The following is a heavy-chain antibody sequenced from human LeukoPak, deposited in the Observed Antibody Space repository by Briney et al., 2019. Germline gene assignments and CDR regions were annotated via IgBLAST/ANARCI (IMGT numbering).Heavy chain of an antibody. CDR3: ARRHSSGWYGEDYYYYGMDV. J-gene: IGHJ6*02. V-gene: IGHV4-39*01. D-gene: IGHD6-19*01. Sequence: GSLRLSCAASGFTFSSYWMSWVRQPPGKGLEWIGSIYYSGSTYYNPSLKSRVTISVDTSKNQFSLKLSSVTAADTAVYYCARRHSSGWYGEDYYYYGMDVWGQGTTVTVSS. CDR1: GFTFSSYW. CDR2: IYYSGST.